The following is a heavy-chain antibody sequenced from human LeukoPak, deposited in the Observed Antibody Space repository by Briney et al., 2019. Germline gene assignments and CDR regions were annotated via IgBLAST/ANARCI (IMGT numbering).Heavy chain of an antibody. V-gene: IGHV3-23*01. D-gene: IGHD7-27*01. J-gene: IGHJ4*02. CDR3: VKDRPNWATDY. CDR2: ITGGGGT. CDR1: GFTFSYYA. Sequence: GSLRLSCEVASGFTFSYYAMIWVRQAPGRGLEWVSAITGGGGTFYGDSAKGRFTISRDNSKNTLYLQMNFLRADDTALYYCVKDRPNWATDYWGQGTLVTVSS.